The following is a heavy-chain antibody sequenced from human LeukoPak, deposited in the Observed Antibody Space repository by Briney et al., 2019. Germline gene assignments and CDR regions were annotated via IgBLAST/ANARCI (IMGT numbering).Heavy chain of an antibody. V-gene: IGHV4-39*07. J-gene: IGHJ4*02. D-gene: IGHD1-1*01. CDR3: VRASHWNQLHYFDY. Sequence: LRLSCAASGFTFSSYNMNWVRQAPGKGLEWIGSIYYSGSTYYNPSLKSRVTISVDKSKNQFSLNLSSVTAADTALYYCVRASHWNQLHYFDYWGQGTLVTVSS. CDR1: GFTFSSYN. CDR2: IYYSGST.